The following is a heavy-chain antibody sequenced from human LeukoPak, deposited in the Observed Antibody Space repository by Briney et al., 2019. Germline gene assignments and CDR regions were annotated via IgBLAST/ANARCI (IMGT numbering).Heavy chain of an antibody. Sequence: SQTLSLTCAISGDSISSNSAAWHWLRLSPSRGLEWLGRTLYRSKWLNDYAPSVKGRITINPDTSKNQFSLQLKSVTPEDTALYYCTRGPDDLLHGRAFDFWGQGTMVTVSS. CDR2: TLYRSKWLN. CDR1: GDSISSNSAA. CDR3: TRGPDDLLHGRAFDF. V-gene: IGHV6-1*01. D-gene: IGHD3-3*01. J-gene: IGHJ3*01.